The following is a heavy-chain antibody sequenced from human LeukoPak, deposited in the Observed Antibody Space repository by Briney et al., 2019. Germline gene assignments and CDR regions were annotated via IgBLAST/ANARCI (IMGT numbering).Heavy chain of an antibody. V-gene: IGHV4-4*07. Sequence: PSETLSLTCTVYGGSISIYYWSWIRQPAGKGLEWIGRIYTSGSTNYNPSLKSRVTMSVDTSKNQFSLKLSSVTAADTAVYYCARISRRDGYNSRVAWFDPWGQGTLVTVSS. J-gene: IGHJ5*02. D-gene: IGHD5-24*01. CDR2: IYTSGST. CDR3: ARISRRDGYNSRVAWFDP. CDR1: GGSISIYY.